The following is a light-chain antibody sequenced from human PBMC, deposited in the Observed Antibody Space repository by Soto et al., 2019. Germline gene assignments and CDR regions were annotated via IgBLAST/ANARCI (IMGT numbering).Light chain of an antibody. CDR1: SSNIGSNT. CDR3: AAWDDSLHGRV. V-gene: IGLV1-44*01. J-gene: IGLJ1*01. Sequence: VQTETASGCGSAEMRVTIACSKSSSNIGSNTVNWYQQLPGTAPKLLIYSNNQRPSGVPDRFSGSKSGTSASLAISGLQSEDEADYYCAAWDDSLHGRVFGPGTNVTVL. CDR2: SNN.